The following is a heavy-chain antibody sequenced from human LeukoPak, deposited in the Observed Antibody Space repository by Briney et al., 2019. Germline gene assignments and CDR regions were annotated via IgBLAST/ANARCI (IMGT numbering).Heavy chain of an antibody. CDR1: GYSFTGYC. Sequence: GESLKISCKVSGYSFTGYCIGWGRQRPGKGLEGMRSIYPGYSCPTYSPSFQGQVTISVDKSINTAYPQCSSLQASDTAMYYWGMSGDRGPLTNDVFDVWGEGTMVTVST. D-gene: IGHD1-26*01. V-gene: IGHV5-51*01. J-gene: IGHJ3*01. CDR3: GMSGDRGPLTNDVFDV. CDR2: IYPGYSCP.